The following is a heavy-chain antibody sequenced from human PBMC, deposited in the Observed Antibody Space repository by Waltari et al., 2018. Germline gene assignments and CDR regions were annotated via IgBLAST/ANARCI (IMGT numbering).Heavy chain of an antibody. J-gene: IGHJ4*02. CDR1: GYIFTNYA. V-gene: IGHV7-4-1*02. CDR3: ARGIQLWGRGSWYFDN. CDR2: INTKTGNP. Sequence: QVQLVQSGSELKKPGASVKVSCKASGYIFTNYAMNWVRQAPGQGLEWMGWINTKTGNPTYAQGFRGRFVCSWDTSVSTASLQISSLKAEDTAVYYCARGIQLWGRGSWYFDNWGQGTLVTVSS. D-gene: IGHD3-16*01.